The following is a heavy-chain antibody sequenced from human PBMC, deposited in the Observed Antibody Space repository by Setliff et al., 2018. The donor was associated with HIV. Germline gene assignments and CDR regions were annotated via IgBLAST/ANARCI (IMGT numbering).Heavy chain of an antibody. CDR3: AISIVGVTSEMY. V-gene: IGHV4-34*01. J-gene: IGHJ4*02. Sequence: ASETLSLTCAVYGGSFSGYYWSWVRQPPGKGLEWIGEINHSGSTNYNPSLKSRVTISVDTSKNQFSLKLSSVTAADTAVYYCAISIVGVTSEMYWAQGTLVTVSS. CDR1: GGSFSGYY. CDR2: INHSGST. D-gene: IGHD2-21*02.